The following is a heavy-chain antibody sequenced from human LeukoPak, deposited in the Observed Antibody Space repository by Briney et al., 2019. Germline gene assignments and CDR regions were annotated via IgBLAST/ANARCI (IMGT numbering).Heavy chain of an antibody. Sequence: ASVKVSCKASGYTFTGYYMHWVRQAPGQGLEWMGWINPNSGGTNYAQKFQGRVTMTRDTSISTAYMELSRLRSEDTAVYYCAREPTAMAPYYFDYWGQGTLVTVSS. V-gene: IGHV1-2*02. J-gene: IGHJ4*02. D-gene: IGHD5-18*01. CDR3: AREPTAMAPYYFDY. CDR2: INPNSGGT. CDR1: GYTFTGYY.